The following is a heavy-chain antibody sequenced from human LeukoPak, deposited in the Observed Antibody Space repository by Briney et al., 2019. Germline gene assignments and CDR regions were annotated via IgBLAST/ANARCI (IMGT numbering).Heavy chain of an antibody. CDR2: INHSGST. CDR1: GGSFSGYY. Sequence: SETLSLTCAVYGGSFSGYYWSWIRQPPGKGLEWIGEINHSGSTNYNPSLKSRVTISVDTSKNQFSLKLSSVTAADTAVYYCARLSRDCSSTSCTNWFDPWGQGTLVTVSS. V-gene: IGHV4-34*01. CDR3: ARLSRDCSSTSCTNWFDP. J-gene: IGHJ5*02. D-gene: IGHD2-2*01.